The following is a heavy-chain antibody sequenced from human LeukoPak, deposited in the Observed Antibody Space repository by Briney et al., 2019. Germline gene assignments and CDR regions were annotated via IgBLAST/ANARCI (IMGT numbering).Heavy chain of an antibody. V-gene: IGHV4-59*01. CDR1: GGSISSYY. Sequence: SETLSLTCTVSGGSISSYYWSWIRQPPGKGLEWIGYIYNSGSTNYNPSLKSRVTISVDTSKNQFSLKLSSVTAADTAVYYCARRPTVTTFFDYWGQGTLVTVSS. J-gene: IGHJ4*02. CDR3: ARRPTVTTFFDY. CDR2: IYNSGST. D-gene: IGHD4-17*01.